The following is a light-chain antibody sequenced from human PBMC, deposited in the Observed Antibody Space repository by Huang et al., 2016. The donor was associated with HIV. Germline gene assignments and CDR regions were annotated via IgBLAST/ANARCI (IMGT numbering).Light chain of an antibody. CDR1: QDIRSY. V-gene: IGKV1-33*01. CDR2: GAS. J-gene: IGKJ2*01. Sequence: IQMTQSPASLSAYVGDRVTISCQANQDIRSYLNWYKQKPGKAPRLLIYGASNLQAGVPPRFSGNGSGTDFTITISSLQSEDIATYYCQQYDSLYTFGQGTRLEIK. CDR3: QQYDSLYT.